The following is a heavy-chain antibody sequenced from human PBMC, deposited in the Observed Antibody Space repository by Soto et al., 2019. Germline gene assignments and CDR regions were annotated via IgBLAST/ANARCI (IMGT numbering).Heavy chain of an antibody. V-gene: IGHV3-23*01. D-gene: IGHD4-17*01. Sequence: EGSLRLSCAASGFPFSNYAISWVRQAPGKGLQWLSTTSGSGISRYTADSGRGRYSISRDNSRHTLSLQRSGLRAEDTAIYSCAKYYTVTTSYYYCYGLDVWGQGTAVTVSS. CDR1: GFPFSNYA. J-gene: IGHJ6*02. CDR2: TSGSGISR. CDR3: AKYYTVTTSYYYCYGLDV.